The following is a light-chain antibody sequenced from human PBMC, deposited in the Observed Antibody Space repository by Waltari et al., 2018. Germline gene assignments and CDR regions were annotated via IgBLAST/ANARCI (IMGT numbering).Light chain of an antibody. CDR1: STDVGGPNY. CDR2: DVT. Sequence: QSALTQPASVSGSPGQSITISCTGTSTDVGGPNYVSRYQLHPGKAPKLLIYDVTNRPSGISDRFSASKSGNTASLTISGLQAEDEADYYCISYATSTTLDVVFGGGTKLTVL. CDR3: ISYATSTTLDVV. V-gene: IGLV2-14*03. J-gene: IGLJ2*01.